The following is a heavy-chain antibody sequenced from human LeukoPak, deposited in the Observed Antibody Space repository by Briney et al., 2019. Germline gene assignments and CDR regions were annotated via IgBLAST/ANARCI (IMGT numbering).Heavy chain of an antibody. CDR2: ISGSGGST. CDR1: GFTFSSYA. CDR3: AKTEKDYYYYYGMDV. Sequence: GGSLRLSCAASGFTFSSYAMSWVRQAPGKGREWVSAISGSGGSTYYADSVKGRFTISRDNSKNTLYLQMNSLRAEDTAVYYCAKTEKDYYYYYGMDVWGQGTTVTVSS. J-gene: IGHJ6*02. V-gene: IGHV3-23*01.